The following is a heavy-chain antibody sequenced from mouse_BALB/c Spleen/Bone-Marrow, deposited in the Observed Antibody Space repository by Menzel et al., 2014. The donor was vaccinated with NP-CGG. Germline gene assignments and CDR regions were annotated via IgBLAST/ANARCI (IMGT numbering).Heavy chain of an antibody. J-gene: IGHJ2*01. Sequence: VQLQQSGAELVKPGASVKLSCKASGYTFTSYYIHWVKQRPGQGLEWIGWIYPGNVNTKYNEKFKGKATLTADKSSSTAYMQLSSLTSEDSAVYYCARRNGDYWGQGTTLTVSS. CDR1: GYTFTSYY. V-gene: IGHV1S56*01. CDR2: IYPGNVNT. CDR3: ARRNGDY.